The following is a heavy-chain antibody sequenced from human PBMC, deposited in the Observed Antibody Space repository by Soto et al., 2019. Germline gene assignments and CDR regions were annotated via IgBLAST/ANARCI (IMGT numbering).Heavy chain of an antibody. J-gene: IGHJ4*02. CDR1: GYTFTSYY. CDR3: ARESGVTKAPDY. CDR2: INPSGGST. V-gene: IGHV1-46*04. D-gene: IGHD4-17*01. Sequence: QVQLVQSGAEVKKPGASVKVSCKASGYTFTSYYMHWVRQAPGQGLEWMGIINPSGGSTSYAQKLQGRVTMTRDTSTSTVYMELSSLRSEDTAVYYCARESGVTKAPDYWGQGTLVTVSS.